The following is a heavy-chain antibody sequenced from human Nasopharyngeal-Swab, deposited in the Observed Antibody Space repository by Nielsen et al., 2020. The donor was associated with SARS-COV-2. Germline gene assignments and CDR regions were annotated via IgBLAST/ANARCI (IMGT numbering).Heavy chain of an antibody. CDR1: GYSFTSYR. CDR3: ARRGIAAAGYYFDY. D-gene: IGHD6-13*01. J-gene: IGHJ4*02. CDR2: IYPGDSDT. V-gene: IGHV5-51*01. Sequence: GGSLRLSCKGSGYSFTSYRIGWVRQMPGKGLEWMGIIYPGDSDTRYSPSFQGQVTISADKSISTAYLQWSSLKASDTAMYYCARRGIAAAGYYFDYWGQGTLVTVSS.